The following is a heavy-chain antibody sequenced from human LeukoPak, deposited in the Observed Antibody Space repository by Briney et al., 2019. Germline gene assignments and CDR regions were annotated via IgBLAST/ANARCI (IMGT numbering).Heavy chain of an antibody. D-gene: IGHD2-15*01. CDR1: GVSISSYS. CDR3: AKFVGSGLDY. V-gene: IGHV4-59*03. Sequence: TSETLSFNCSVSGVSISSYSWSWIRQPPGKGLEWIGYIYYSGNTNYNPSLSSRVTISVDTSNNEVSLNLNSVTAADTAVYYCAKFVGSGLDYWDQEPRLSVSS. CDR2: IYYSGNT. J-gene: IGHJ4*02.